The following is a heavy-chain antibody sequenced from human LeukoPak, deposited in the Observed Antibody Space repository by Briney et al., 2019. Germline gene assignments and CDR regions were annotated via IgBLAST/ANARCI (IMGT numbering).Heavy chain of an antibody. J-gene: IGHJ6*03. Sequence: GGSLRLSCAASGFTFSHYGMHWVRQAPGKGLEWVAVIWSDGSNQYYADSVKGRFTISRDNSKNTLYLQMNSLRAEDTGVYYCAKGRVYMDVWGKGTTVTVSS. CDR1: GFTFSHYG. CDR2: IWSDGSNQ. V-gene: IGHV3-33*06. CDR3: AKGRVYMDV.